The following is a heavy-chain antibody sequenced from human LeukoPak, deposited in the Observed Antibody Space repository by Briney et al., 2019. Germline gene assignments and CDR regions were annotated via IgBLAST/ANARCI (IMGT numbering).Heavy chain of an antibody. V-gene: IGHV3-48*01. J-gene: IGHJ4*02. CDR3: ARVRGPTVTTMYFDY. Sequence: GGSLRLSCAASGFTFVSHGMIWVRQAPGKVLEWLSYISPGSTTINSADSVKDRFTTSRDKAKSSLFLQMNSLRAEDTAVYYCARVRGPTVTTMYFDYWGQGALVTVPS. CDR1: GFTFVSHG. D-gene: IGHD4-17*01. CDR2: ISPGSTTI.